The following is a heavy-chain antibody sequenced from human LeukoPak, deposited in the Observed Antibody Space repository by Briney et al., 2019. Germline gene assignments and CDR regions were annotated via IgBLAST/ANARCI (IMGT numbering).Heavy chain of an antibody. D-gene: IGHD6-13*01. CDR3: ARDAYSSSWYYFDY. CDR2: IYTSGST. CDR1: GGSISSYY. J-gene: IGHJ4*02. Sequence: SETLSLTCTVSGGSISSYYWSWIRQPAGKGLEWIGRIYTSGSTNYNPSLKSRVTMSVDTSKNQFSLKLSSVTAADTAVYYCARDAYSSSWYYFDYWGQGTLVTVSS. V-gene: IGHV4-4*07.